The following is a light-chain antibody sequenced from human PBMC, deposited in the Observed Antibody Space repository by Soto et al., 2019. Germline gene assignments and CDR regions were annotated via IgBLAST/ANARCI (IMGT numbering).Light chain of an antibody. CDR1: SSNIGSNT. J-gene: IGLJ2*01. Sequence: QAVVTQPPSASGTPGQWVTISCSGSSSNIGSNTVNWYQQLPGTAPKVLIFNTHQRPSGVPDRFSGSKSGTSASLAISGLQSEDEADYYCAAWDDSLNGHVIFGGGTKVTVL. V-gene: IGLV1-44*01. CDR2: NTH. CDR3: AAWDDSLNGHVI.